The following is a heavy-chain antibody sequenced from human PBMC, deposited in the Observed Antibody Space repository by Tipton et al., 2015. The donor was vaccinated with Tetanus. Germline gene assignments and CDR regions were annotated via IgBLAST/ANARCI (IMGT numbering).Heavy chain of an antibody. CDR3: ARGTGDY. Sequence: TLSLTCAVSGGSITTYYWNWIRQPAGKGLEWIGYIYYSGSTNYNPSLKSRVTISVDTSKNQFSLKLSSVTAADTAVYYCARGTGDYWGQGTLVTVSS. D-gene: IGHD1-14*01. CDR1: GGSITTYY. J-gene: IGHJ4*02. V-gene: IGHV4-59*01. CDR2: IYYSGST.